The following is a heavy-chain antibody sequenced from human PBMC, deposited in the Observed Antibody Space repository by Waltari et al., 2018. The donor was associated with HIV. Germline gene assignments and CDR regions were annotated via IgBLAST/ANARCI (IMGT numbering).Heavy chain of an antibody. CDR1: GGSISSYY. V-gene: IGHV4-59*01. Sequence: QVQLQESGPGLVKPSETLSLPCTVSGGSISSYYWSLIRQPPGKGLEWIGYIYYSGSTNYNPSLKSRVTISVDTSKNQFSLKLSSVTAADTAVYYCARAPAWRWLQLDYYYYGMDVWGQGTTVTVSS. CDR3: ARAPAWRWLQLDYYYYGMDV. J-gene: IGHJ6*02. CDR2: IYYSGST. D-gene: IGHD5-12*01.